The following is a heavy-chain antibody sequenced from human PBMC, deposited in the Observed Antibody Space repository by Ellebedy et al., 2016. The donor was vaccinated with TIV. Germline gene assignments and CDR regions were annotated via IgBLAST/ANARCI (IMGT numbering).Heavy chain of an antibody. J-gene: IGHJ4*02. CDR2: IYSGGST. CDR3: ARDGIAVAGRAY. V-gene: IGHV3-66*01. CDR1: GFTFSSYA. D-gene: IGHD6-19*01. Sequence: GESLKISCAASGFTFSSYAMSWVRQAPGKGLEWVSVIYSGGSTYYADSVKGRFTISRDNSKNTLYLQMNSLRAEDTAVYYCARDGIAVAGRAYWGQGTLVTVSS.